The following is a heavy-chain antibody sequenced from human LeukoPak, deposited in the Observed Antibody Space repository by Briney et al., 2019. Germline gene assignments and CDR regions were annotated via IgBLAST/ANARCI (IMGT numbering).Heavy chain of an antibody. Sequence: PGTSLRLSCAASGFTFSFFGMHWVRQAPGKGLEWVAKISSDGTTTYYADSVRGRFTISRDNSRNTVHLQMNSLRPEDTAVYFAGRGNLAFDIWGQGTMVTVSS. CDR2: ISSDGTTT. D-gene: IGHD4-23*01. CDR1: GFTFSFFG. J-gene: IGHJ3*02. CDR3: GRGNLAFDI. V-gene: IGHV3-30*03.